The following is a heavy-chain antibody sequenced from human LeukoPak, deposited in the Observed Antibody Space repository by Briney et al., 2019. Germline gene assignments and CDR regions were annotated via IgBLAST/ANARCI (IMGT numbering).Heavy chain of an antibody. CDR1: GFTFNNYA. D-gene: IGHD5-18*01. Sequence: GGSLRLACAASGFTFNNYAMTWVSQAPGKGLEWLSGISGRAGHTFYADSVKCRFTMSRDNSKNIVFLQMDNLRREDSAIYYCAKGMDDRHTAMTNWGQGTLVTVSP. CDR3: AKGMDDRHTAMTN. V-gene: IGHV3-23*01. J-gene: IGHJ4*02. CDR2: ISGRAGHT.